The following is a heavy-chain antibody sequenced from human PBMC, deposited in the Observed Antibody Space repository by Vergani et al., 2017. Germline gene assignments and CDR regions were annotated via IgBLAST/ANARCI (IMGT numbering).Heavy chain of an antibody. CDR2: ISYDGSNK. CDR3: AKDFFSKVNPYPDFWSSSPTSD. V-gene: IGHV3-30*18. D-gene: IGHD3-3*01. J-gene: IGHJ4*02. Sequence: QVHLVESGGGVVQPGRSLRLSCAASGFTFSNYGMHWVRQAPGKGLEWVALISYDGSNKDYADSVKGRFTISRDNSKNTLYLQMNSLRAEDTAVYYCAKDFFSKVNPYPDFWSSSPTSDWGQGTLVTVSS. CDR1: GFTFSNYG.